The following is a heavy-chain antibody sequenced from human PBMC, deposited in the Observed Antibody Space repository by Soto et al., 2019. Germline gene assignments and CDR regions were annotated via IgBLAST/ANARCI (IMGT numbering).Heavy chain of an antibody. Sequence: QVQMVESGGGVAQPGRSLRLSWAASGFTFSSYGVHWVRQAPGKGLEWVAVIWYDGSNKYYADSVKGRFTISRDNSKSTVYMKMNSMGAEDTAVYYCARRCDGSYVCGDYWGQGTLVAVSS. CDR2: IWYDGSNK. CDR1: GFTFSSYG. CDR3: ARRCDGSYVCGDY. V-gene: IGHV3-33*01. D-gene: IGHD3-10*01. J-gene: IGHJ4*02.